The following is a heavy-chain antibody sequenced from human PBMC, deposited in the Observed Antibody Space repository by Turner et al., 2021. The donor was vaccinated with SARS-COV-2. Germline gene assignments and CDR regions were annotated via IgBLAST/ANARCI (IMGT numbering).Heavy chain of an antibody. J-gene: IGHJ4*02. Sequence: EVQLLESGGGLVQPGGSLRLSCATSGFTFSNYALSWVRQAPGKGLEWVSVIKAKADGGRTFYVDSVKGRFTISRDDSRNTLYLQMNSLRAEDTAVYYCVKGAHGGVIVVYYFDYWGQGTLVTVSS. CDR2: IKAKADGGRT. CDR1: GFTFSNYA. D-gene: IGHD3-16*02. V-gene: IGHV3-23*01. CDR3: VKGAHGGVIVVYYFDY.